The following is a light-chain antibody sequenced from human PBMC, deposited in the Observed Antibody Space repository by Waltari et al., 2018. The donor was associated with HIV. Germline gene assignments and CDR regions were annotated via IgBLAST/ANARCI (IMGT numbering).Light chain of an antibody. CDR3: QQYGTSPKT. V-gene: IGKV3-20*01. J-gene: IGKJ1*01. CDR2: GTS. CDR1: QSVSSSF. Sequence: EIVLTQSPGTLSLSPGERATLSCKTRQSVSSSFLAWFQQKPGQAPSLLIYGTSNRATGIPDRFSGSGSGKDFTLTINSLEPEDFVVYYCQQYGTSPKTFGQGTKVEIK.